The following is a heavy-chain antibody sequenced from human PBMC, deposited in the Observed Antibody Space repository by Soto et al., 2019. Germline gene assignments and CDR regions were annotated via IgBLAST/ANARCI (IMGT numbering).Heavy chain of an antibody. V-gene: IGHV1-18*01. CDR1: GYTFTSYG. CDR3: ARASLGSSWYCSPRIPNWFDP. D-gene: IGHD6-13*01. Sequence: ASVKVSCKASGYTFTSYGISWVRQAPGQGLEWMGWISAYNGNTNYAQKLQGRVTMTTDTSTSTAYMELRSLRSDDTAVYYCARASLGSSWYCSPRIPNWFDPWGQGTLVTVSS. J-gene: IGHJ5*02. CDR2: ISAYNGNT.